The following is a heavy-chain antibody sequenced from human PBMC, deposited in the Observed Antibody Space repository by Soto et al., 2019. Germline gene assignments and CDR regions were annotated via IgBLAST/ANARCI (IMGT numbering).Heavy chain of an antibody. CDR2: IYYDGST. V-gene: IGHV4-39*01. Sequence: SETLSLTCTVSGDSISDSCYYWGWIRQPPGKGLEWIGSIYYDGSTYYTPSLKSRVTVSADMSKNQFSLNLSSVTAADTALYYCARVSEARFDYWGQGTLVTVSS. CDR3: ARVSEARFDY. CDR1: GDSISDSCYY. J-gene: IGHJ4*02.